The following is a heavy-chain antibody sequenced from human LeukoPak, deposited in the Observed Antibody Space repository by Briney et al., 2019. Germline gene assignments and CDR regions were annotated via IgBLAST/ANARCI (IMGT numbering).Heavy chain of an antibody. CDR2: MNQFGTEI. D-gene: IGHD3/OR15-3a*01. CDR1: KFTFSDYW. J-gene: IGHJ4*02. V-gene: IGHV3-7*04. Sequence: PGGSLRLSCAASKFTFSDYWMTWVHQAPGKGPEWVAYMNQFGTEIKYLDSVKGRFTISRDNAKNSLYLWMTSLRADDTAVYYCARGTYYYEFWGQGTLVTVSS. CDR3: ARGTYYYEF.